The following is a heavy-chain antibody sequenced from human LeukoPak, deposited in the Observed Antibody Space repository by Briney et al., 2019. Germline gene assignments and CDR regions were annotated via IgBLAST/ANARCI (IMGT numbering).Heavy chain of an antibody. J-gene: IGHJ4*02. Sequence: PGGSLRLSCAASWLTFSSYWMHWVRQAPGKGLVWVSRIDSDGSGTVYADSVMGRFTISRDNAKNTRTLTINSLRAEDTAVYYCARGRNVFVSWDQGTLVTVSS. CDR2: IDSDGSGT. CDR1: WLTFSSYW. D-gene: IGHD3-10*02. V-gene: IGHV3-74*01. CDR3: ARGRNVFVS.